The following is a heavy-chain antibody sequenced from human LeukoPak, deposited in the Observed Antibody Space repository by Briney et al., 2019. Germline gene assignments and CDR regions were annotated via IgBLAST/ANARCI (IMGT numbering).Heavy chain of an antibody. CDR2: INPSGGST. CDR1: GYTFTSYY. J-gene: IGHJ5*02. Sequence: ASVKVSCKASGYTFTSYYMHWVRQAPGQGLEWMGIINPSGGSTSYAQKFQGRVTMTRDTSTSTVYMGLSSLRSEDTAVYYCARDRGYCSGGSCHQRANWFDPWGQGTLVTVSS. V-gene: IGHV1-46*01. D-gene: IGHD2-15*01. CDR3: ARDRGYCSGGSCHQRANWFDP.